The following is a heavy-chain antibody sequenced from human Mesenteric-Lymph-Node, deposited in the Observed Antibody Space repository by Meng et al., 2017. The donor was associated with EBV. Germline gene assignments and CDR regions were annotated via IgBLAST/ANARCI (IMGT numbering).Heavy chain of an antibody. Sequence: QVQLQQSCPELVKPSQTLSLTCAISGDSVSSNSVGWAWIRQSPSRGLEWLGRTYYRSKWYNDYALSVESRITMNPDTSKNQFSLQLNSVTPDVTALYYCARAVAGKGTYDSWGQGTLVTVSS. CDR1: GDSVSSNSVG. J-gene: IGHJ4*02. D-gene: IGHD6-19*01. V-gene: IGHV6-1*01. CDR2: TYYRSKWYN. CDR3: ARAVAGKGTYDS.